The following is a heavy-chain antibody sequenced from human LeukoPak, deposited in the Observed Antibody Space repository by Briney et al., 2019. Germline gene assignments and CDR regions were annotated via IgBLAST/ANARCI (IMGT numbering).Heavy chain of an antibody. D-gene: IGHD6-6*01. CDR3: ARLGSSIAARSYYFDY. CDR2: IYPGDSDT. CDR1: GYSFTTYW. Sequence: GESLKISCNDSGYSFTTYWIACVRQMPGKGLEWMGIIYPGDSDTSYSPSFQGQVTISVDKSISTAYLQWNSLKASDTAMYYCARLGSSIAARSYYFDYWGQGTLVTVSS. J-gene: IGHJ4*02. V-gene: IGHV5-51*01.